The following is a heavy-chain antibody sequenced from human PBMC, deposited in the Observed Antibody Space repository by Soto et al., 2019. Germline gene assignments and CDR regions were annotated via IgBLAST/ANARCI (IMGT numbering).Heavy chain of an antibody. V-gene: IGHV1-69*06. CDR1: GGAFRSYT. CDR3: ARDEIAVAYRVGMDV. Sequence: QVQLVQSGAEVKKPGSSVKVSCKASGGAFRSYTISRVRQAPGQGLEWMGGITPIFGAANYAQKFEGRVTIIADKSTTTAYMELSNLTSEDTAVYYCARDEIAVAYRVGMDVWSQGTTVIVSS. D-gene: IGHD6-19*01. CDR2: ITPIFGAA. J-gene: IGHJ6*02.